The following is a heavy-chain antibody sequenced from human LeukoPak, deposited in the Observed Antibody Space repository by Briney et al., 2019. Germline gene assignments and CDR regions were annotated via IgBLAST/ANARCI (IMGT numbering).Heavy chain of an antibody. D-gene: IGHD2-15*01. Sequence: GGSLTLSCAASGLTFSRYAMSCVRQAPGKGLERVSAISGSGGRTYSADSVKGRFPISRDNSKNTLYLQMSRLRAEDTAVYYCAKEYCSGGSCCSNWFDPWGQGTLVTVSS. CDR2: ISGSGGRT. CDR3: AKEYCSGGSCCSNWFDP. J-gene: IGHJ5*02. CDR1: GLTFSRYA. V-gene: IGHV3-23*01.